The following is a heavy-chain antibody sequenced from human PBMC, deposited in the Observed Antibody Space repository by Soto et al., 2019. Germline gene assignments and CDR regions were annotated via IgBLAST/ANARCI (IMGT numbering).Heavy chain of an antibody. D-gene: IGHD3-10*01. Sequence: QLQLVQSGAEVKKPGSSVTVSCKASGDTFSNYALNWVRQAPGQGLEWMGGIIPKFGTADYAQKFQGRVTITADESTGTAYMEYSSLRSEDTAVYYCAILRGSRLLWSGESIYYYNGMDVWGQGTTVTVSS. CDR2: IIPKFGTA. CDR3: AILRGSRLLWSGESIYYYNGMDV. J-gene: IGHJ6*02. V-gene: IGHV1-69*01. CDR1: GDTFSNYA.